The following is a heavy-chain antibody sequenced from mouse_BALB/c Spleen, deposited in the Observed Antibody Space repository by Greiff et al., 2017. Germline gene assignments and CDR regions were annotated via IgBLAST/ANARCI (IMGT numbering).Heavy chain of an antibody. CDR1: GFTFSSYA. Sequence: EVQVVESGGGLVKPGGPLKLSCAASGFTFSSYAMSWVRQTPEKRLEWVASISSGGSTYYPDSVKGRFTISRDNARNILYLQMSSLRSEDTAMYYCASSYGNLYAMDYWGQGTSVTVSS. V-gene: IGHV5-6-5*01. D-gene: IGHD2-1*01. J-gene: IGHJ4*01. CDR3: ASSYGNLYAMDY. CDR2: ISSGGST.